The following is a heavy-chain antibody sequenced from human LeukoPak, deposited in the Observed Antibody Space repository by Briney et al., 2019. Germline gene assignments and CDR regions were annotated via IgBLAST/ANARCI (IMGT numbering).Heavy chain of an antibody. CDR1: GFTFSSYS. D-gene: IGHD3-16*01. CDR3: ARDWAFAFDS. CDR2: IGISSGII. J-gene: IGHJ3*02. V-gene: IGHV3-48*02. Sequence: SGGSLRLSCAASGFTFSSYSMNWVRQAPGRGLEWVSYIGISSGIIYYADPVKGRFTISRDIAKNSLYLQMNSLRDEDTALYYCARDWAFAFDSWGQGTMVTVSS.